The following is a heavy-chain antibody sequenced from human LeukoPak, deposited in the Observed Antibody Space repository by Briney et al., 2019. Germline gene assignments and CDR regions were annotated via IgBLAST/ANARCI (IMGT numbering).Heavy chain of an antibody. D-gene: IGHD6-19*01. CDR2: ISSDGGNR. CDR3: AXGRAVTXSTVIDY. Sequence: GGSLRLSCAASGFTFSSYAMHWVRRAPGKALEWVAPISSDGGNRYYSDSVKGRFTISRDNSKNTLYLQMNSLRPEDTAVFHCAXGRAVTXSTVIDYWGQGTLVTVSS. J-gene: IGHJ4*02. V-gene: IGHV3-30-3*01. CDR1: GFTFSSYA.